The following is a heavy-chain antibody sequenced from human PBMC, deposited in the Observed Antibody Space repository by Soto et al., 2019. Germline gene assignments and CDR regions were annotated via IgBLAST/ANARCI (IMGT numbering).Heavy chain of an antibody. V-gene: IGHV3-21*01. J-gene: IGHJ6*03. D-gene: IGHD1-7*01. CDR3: ARDRTGTDYYYYYYMDV. Sequence: GGSLRLSCAASGFTFSSYSMNWVRQAPGKGLEWVSSISSSSSYIYYADSVKGRFTISRDNAKNSLYLQMNSLRAEDTAVYYCARDRTGTDYYYYYYMDVWGKGTTVTVSS. CDR2: ISSSSSYI. CDR1: GFTFSSYS.